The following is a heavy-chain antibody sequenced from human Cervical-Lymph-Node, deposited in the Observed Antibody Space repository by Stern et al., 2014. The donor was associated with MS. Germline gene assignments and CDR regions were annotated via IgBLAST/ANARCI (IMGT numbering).Heavy chain of an antibody. J-gene: IGHJ6*02. CDR2: ISNGSRNI. V-gene: IGHV3-21*01. D-gene: IGHD3-3*01. Sequence: EVHLVESGGGLVRPGGSLRLSCSASGLSFSNSDMTWVRQVTGEGLQWVSSISNGSRNIYDADSVRGRFTISRDNAKNSLYLQMNSLRDDDTAVYYCAREVWSGYPDFYYGMDVWGQGTTVTVSS. CDR3: AREVWSGYPDFYYGMDV. CDR1: GLSFSNSD.